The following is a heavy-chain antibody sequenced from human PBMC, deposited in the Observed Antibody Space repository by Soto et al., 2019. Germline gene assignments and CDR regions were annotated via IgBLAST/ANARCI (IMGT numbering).Heavy chain of an antibody. Sequence: EVQLVETGGGLIQPGGALRLSCAASGFTVSSNYMSWVRQAPGKGLEWVSVIYSGGRTYYADSVRGRVPISRDTSKHTLYLQLNRLRAEDTAVYYCARTATPPKHYDTVPQSNHFDLWGRGTLVTVSS. CDR1: GFTVSSNY. V-gene: IGHV3-53*02. J-gene: IGHJ2*01. D-gene: IGHD3-22*01. CDR3: ARTATPPKHYDTVPQSNHFDL. CDR2: IYSGGRT.